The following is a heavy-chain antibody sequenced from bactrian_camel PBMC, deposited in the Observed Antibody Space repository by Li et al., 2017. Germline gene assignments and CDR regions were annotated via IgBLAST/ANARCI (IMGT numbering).Heavy chain of an antibody. CDR3: ALDLRWAGYVRCTAGWTGDFAD. Sequence: VQLVESGGGSVQAGGSLRLSCAASGFTGGRHCMAWFRQLPHKEREAVAAVSPGGQRTYYTDSVKGRFTISKDNVKNTLFLQMNNLQPEDTAMYSCALDLRWAGYVRCTAGWTGDFADWGQGTQVTVS. CDR1: GFTGGRHC. CDR2: VSPGGQRT. D-gene: IGHD1*01. V-gene: IGHV3S1*01. J-gene: IGHJ6*01.